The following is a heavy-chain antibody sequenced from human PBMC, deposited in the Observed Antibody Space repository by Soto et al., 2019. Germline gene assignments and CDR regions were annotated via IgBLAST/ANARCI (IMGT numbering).Heavy chain of an antibody. CDR3: ATPLRYFDWLPESRDPYYMDV. CDR1: GYTFTSYY. Sequence: ASVKVCCKASGYTFTSYYMHWVRQAPGQGLEWMGIINPSGGSTSYAQKFQGRVTMTRDTSTSTVYMELSSLRSEDTAVYYCATPLRYFDWLPESRDPYYMDVWGKGTTVTVSS. V-gene: IGHV1-46*03. J-gene: IGHJ6*03. D-gene: IGHD3-9*01. CDR2: INPSGGST.